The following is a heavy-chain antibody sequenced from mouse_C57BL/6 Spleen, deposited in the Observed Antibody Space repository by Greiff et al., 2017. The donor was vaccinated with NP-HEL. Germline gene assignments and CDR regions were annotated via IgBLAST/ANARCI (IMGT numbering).Heavy chain of an antibody. D-gene: IGHD1-1*01. CDR3: SRFYYPSEYFDV. V-gene: IGHV1-19*01. J-gene: IGHJ1*03. Sequence: VQLQQSGPVLVKPGASVKMSCKASGYTFTDYYMNWVKQSHGKSLEWIGVINPYNGGPSYNQKFKGKATLTVDKSSSTAYMELSSLTSEDSAVYYCSRFYYPSEYFDVWGTGTTVTVSS. CDR2: INPYNGGP. CDR1: GYTFTDYY.